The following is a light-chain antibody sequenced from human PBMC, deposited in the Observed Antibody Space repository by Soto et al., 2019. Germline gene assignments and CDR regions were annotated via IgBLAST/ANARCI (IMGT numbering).Light chain of an antibody. CDR3: QQSYSTPEFT. J-gene: IGKJ3*01. CDR1: QSINNY. V-gene: IGKV1-39*01. CDR2: AAS. Sequence: DIQMTQSPSSLSASVGDRVTIACRSSQSINNYLNWYQQKPGKAPKLLIYAASSLQSGVPSRFSGSGSGTDFTLTISSLQPEDFATYYCQQSYSTPEFTFGPGTKVDI.